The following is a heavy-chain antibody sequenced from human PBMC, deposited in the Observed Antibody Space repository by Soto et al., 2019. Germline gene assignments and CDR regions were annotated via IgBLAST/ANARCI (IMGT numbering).Heavy chain of an antibody. J-gene: IGHJ6*02. CDR3: AKDGEFGDILTGRHYYGMDV. D-gene: IGHD3-9*01. CDR2: ISGSGGST. Sequence: GGSLRLSCAASGFTFSSYAMSWVRQAPGKGLEWVSAISGSGGSTYYADSVKGRFTISRDNSKNTLYLQMNSLRAEDTAVYYCAKDGEFGDILTGRHYYGMDVWGQGTTVTVSS. V-gene: IGHV3-23*01. CDR1: GFTFSSYA.